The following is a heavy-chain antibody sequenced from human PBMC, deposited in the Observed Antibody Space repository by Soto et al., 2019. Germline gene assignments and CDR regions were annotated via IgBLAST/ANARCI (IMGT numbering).Heavy chain of an antibody. Sequence: QVQLQESGPGLVKPSETLSLTCTVSGGSISSYYWSWIRQPPGKGLEWIGYIYYSGSTNDNPSLRGRVTISVDTSKNHDSRKLSSVTAADTGVYYCVRSIAVAGIDYWGQGTLVTVSS. D-gene: IGHD6-19*01. CDR2: IYYSGST. CDR3: VRSIAVAGIDY. CDR1: GGSISSYY. V-gene: IGHV4-59*01. J-gene: IGHJ4*02.